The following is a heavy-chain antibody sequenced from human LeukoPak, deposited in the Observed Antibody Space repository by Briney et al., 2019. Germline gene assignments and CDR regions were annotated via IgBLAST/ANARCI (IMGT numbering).Heavy chain of an antibody. CDR3: AREIPNYSNYGARWGGKFDY. Sequence: PSETLSLTCTVSGGSISSSSYYWGWIRQPPGKGLEWIGSIYNSGSTYYNPSLKSRLTISVDTSKNQLSLKLSSVTAADTAVYYCAREIPNYSNYGARWGGKFDYWGQGTLVTVSS. V-gene: IGHV4-39*07. CDR1: GGSISSSSYY. CDR2: IYNSGST. J-gene: IGHJ4*02. D-gene: IGHD4-11*01.